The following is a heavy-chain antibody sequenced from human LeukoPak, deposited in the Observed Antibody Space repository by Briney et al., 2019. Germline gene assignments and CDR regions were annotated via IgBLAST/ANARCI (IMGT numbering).Heavy chain of an antibody. J-gene: IGHJ4*02. D-gene: IGHD4-11*01. V-gene: IGHV3-7*01. Sequence: GGSLRLSCSASGFTFRRFWMSWVRQAPGKGLEYVALIKQGGSEIYHMDSVKGRFTISRDDATNSLYLQMNSLRVEDTALYYCARDRESESDSEGDYWGQGTLVTVSS. CDR3: ARDRESESDSEGDY. CDR2: IKQGGSEI. CDR1: GFTFRRFW.